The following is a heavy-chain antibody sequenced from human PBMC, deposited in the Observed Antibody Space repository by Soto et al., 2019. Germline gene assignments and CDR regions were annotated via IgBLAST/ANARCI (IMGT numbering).Heavy chain of an antibody. CDR2: IIPIFGTA. CDR1: GGTFSSYA. D-gene: IGHD5-12*01. CDR3: ARGPLATTYNWFDP. V-gene: IGHV1-69*13. Sequence: SVKVSCKASGGTFSSYAISWVRQAPGQGLEWMGGIIPIFGTANYAQKFQGRVTITADESTSTAYMELSSLRSEDTAVYYCARGPLATTYNWFDPWGQGTLVTVSS. J-gene: IGHJ5*02.